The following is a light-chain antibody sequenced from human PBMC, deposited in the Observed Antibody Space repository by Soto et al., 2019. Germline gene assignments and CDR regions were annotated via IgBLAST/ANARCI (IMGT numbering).Light chain of an antibody. J-gene: IGLJ3*02. CDR3: CSYAGSRWV. Sequence: QSVLTQPASVSGSPGQSITISCTGTSSDVGSYNIVSWYQQHPGKAPKLMIHDVSRRPSGVSNRFSGSKYGNTASLTISGLQAEDEANYYCCSYAGSRWVFGGGTKLTVL. CDR2: DVS. CDR1: SSDVGSYNI. V-gene: IGLV2-23*02.